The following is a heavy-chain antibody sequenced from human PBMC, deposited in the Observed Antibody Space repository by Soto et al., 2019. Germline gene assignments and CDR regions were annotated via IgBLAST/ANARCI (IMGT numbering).Heavy chain of an antibody. CDR2: INSDGSSK. D-gene: IGHD2-15*01. J-gene: IGHJ4*02. CDR3: VRTSLVVAAATREDY. V-gene: IGHV3-74*01. CDR1: GFTFSSYW. Sequence: EVQLVESGGGLVQPGGSLRLSCAASGFTFSSYWMHWVRQAPGKGLVWVSRINSDGSSKSYADSVKGRFTISRDNAKNTLYLQMNSLRAEATAVYYCVRTSLVVAAATREDYWGQGTLVTVSS.